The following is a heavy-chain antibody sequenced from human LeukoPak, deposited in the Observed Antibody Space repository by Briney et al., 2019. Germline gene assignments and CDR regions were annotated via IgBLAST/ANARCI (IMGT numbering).Heavy chain of an antibody. V-gene: IGHV3-21*01. CDR2: ISSSSSYI. D-gene: IGHD3-22*01. Sequence: NPGGSLRLSXAASGFTFSSYSMNWVRQTPGKGLEWLSSISSSSSYIYYADSVKGRFTISRDNAKNSLYLQMNSLRAEDTAVYYCARDDYYDSSGSPASAFDIWGQGTMVTVSS. J-gene: IGHJ3*02. CDR3: ARDDYYDSSGSPASAFDI. CDR1: GFTFSSYS.